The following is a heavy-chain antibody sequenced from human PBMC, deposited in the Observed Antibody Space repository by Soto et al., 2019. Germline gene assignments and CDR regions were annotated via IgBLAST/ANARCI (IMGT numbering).Heavy chain of an antibody. D-gene: IGHD6-13*01. CDR3: ASHRWYSTSWYWFYP. V-gene: IGHV4-39*01. CDR1: GGSISSSSYY. J-gene: IGHJ5*02. CDR2: IYYSGST. Sequence: SETLSLTCAVSGGSISSSSYYWGWIRQPPGKGLEWIGSIYYSGSTYYNPSLKSRVTISVDTSKNQFSLKLSSVTAADTAVYYCASHRWYSTSWYWFYPWGQGTLVTVSS.